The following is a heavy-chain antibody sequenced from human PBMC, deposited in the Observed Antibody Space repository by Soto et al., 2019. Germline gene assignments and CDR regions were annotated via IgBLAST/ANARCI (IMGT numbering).Heavy chain of an antibody. J-gene: IGHJ5*01. CDR3: ARGRYCLTGRCFPNWFDS. V-gene: IGHV4-34*01. D-gene: IGHD7-27*01. Sequence: PSETLSLTCAVYGGSFSGYYWSWIRQPPGKGLEWIGEINHSGTTNYNPSLESRVAISVDTSKSQFSLNLSSVTAADTAVYYCARGRYCLTGRCFPNWFDSWGQGALVTVSS. CDR2: INHSGTT. CDR1: GGSFSGYY.